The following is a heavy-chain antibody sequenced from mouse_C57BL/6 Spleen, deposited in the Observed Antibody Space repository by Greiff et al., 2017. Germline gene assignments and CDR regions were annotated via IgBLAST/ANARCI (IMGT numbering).Heavy chain of an antibody. V-gene: IGHV1-26*01. D-gene: IGHD1-1*01. CDR2: INPNNGGT. CDR3: ARFTTVGFDV. Sequence: VQLQQSGPELVKPGASVKISCKASGYTFTDYYMNWVKQSHGKSLEWIGDINPNNGGTSYNQKFKGKATLTVYKSSSPAYMKLRSLTSVDSAVYYCARFTTVGFDVWGTGTTVTVSS. J-gene: IGHJ1*03. CDR1: GYTFTDYY.